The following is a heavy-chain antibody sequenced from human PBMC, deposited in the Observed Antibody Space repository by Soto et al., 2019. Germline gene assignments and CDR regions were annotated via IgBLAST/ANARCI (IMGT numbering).Heavy chain of an antibody. V-gene: IGHV3-30-3*01. D-gene: IGHD3-22*01. Sequence: QVQLVESGGDMVQPGRSLRLSCAASGFTFSSYVMHWVSQAPGKGLEWVVVISKDGNSQTYADAVKGRFTISRANSKNTLYLEMNNLRSEDTAVYYCATEDASSGRAGTFQNWGQGTLVTVSS. J-gene: IGHJ1*01. CDR2: ISKDGNSQ. CDR1: GFTFSSYV. CDR3: ATEDASSGRAGTFQN.